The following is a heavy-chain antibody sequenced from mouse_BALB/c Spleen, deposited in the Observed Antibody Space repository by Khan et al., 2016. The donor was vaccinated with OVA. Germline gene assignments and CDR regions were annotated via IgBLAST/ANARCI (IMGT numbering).Heavy chain of an antibody. Sequence: EVELVESGGGLVKPGGSLKLSCAASGFAFISYDMSWVRQTPERRLEWVATISRGGSYSYYPDSVKGRFTFSRDIDRKTLYLQMSSRRSDDTACYYCARPSDYGNPWFTYWGQGTLVTVSA. CDR3: ARPSDYGNPWFTY. J-gene: IGHJ3*01. V-gene: IGHV5-9*02. CDR1: GFAFISYD. D-gene: IGHD2-1*01. CDR2: ISRGGSYS.